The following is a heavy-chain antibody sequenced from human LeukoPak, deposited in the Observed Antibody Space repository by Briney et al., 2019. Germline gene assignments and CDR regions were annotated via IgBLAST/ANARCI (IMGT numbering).Heavy chain of an antibody. CDR2: ISWNSGSI. CDR3: AKSEAIVAPVDY. D-gene: IGHD3-22*01. Sequence: GGSLRLSCAASGFTFDDYAMHWVRHAPGKGLEWVSGISWNSGSIGYADSVKGRFTISRDNAKNSLYLQMNSLRAEDTALYYCAKSEAIVAPVDYWGQGTLVTVSS. CDR1: GFTFDDYA. V-gene: IGHV3-9*01. J-gene: IGHJ4*02.